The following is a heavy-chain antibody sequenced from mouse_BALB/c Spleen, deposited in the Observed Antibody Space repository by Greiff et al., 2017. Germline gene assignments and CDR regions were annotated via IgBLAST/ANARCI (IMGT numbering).Heavy chain of an antibody. J-gene: IGHJ2*01. CDR2: ISSGGST. CDR1: GFTFSSYA. V-gene: IGHV5-6-5*01. D-gene: IGHD1-1*01. Sequence: EVKLVESGGGLVKPGGSLKLSCAASGFTFSSYAMSWVRQTPEKRLEWVASISSGGSTYYPDSVKGRFTISRDNARNILYLQMSSLRSEDTAMYYCARENFITTVVAKGCYFDYWGQGTTLTVSS. CDR3: ARENFITTVVAKGCYFDY.